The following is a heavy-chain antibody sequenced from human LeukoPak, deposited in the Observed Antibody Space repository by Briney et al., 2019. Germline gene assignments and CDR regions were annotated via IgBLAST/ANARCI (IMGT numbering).Heavy chain of an antibody. J-gene: IGHJ4*02. CDR3: ARAGSSAYVLDY. V-gene: IGHV4-59*01. D-gene: IGHD3-22*01. CDR2: IYYSGNT. Sequence: SETLSLTCTVSGGSISSYYWSWIRQPPGKGLEWIGYIYYSGNTNYNPSLKSRVTISVDTSKSQFSLKLSSVTAADTAVYYCARAGSSAYVLDYWGQGTLVTVSS. CDR1: GGSISSYY.